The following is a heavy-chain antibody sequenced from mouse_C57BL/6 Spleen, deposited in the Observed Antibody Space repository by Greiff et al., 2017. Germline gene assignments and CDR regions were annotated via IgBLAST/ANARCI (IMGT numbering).Heavy chain of an antibody. Sequence: EVQGVESGGGLVQSGRSLRLSCATSGFTFSDFYMEWVRQAPGKGLEGMAASSNKANAYTTEYSASVKGRVIVSRDTSQSILYLQMNALRSEDTAIYYCARDEYFDVWGTGTSVTVSS. J-gene: IGHJ1*03. V-gene: IGHV7-1*01. CDR2: SSNKANAYTT. CDR3: ARDEYFDV. CDR1: GFTFSDFY.